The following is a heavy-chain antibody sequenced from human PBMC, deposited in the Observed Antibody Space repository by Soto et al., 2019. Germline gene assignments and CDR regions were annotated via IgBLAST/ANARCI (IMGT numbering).Heavy chain of an antibody. D-gene: IGHD2-15*01. CDR2: ISGSGGST. J-gene: IGHJ6*02. Sequence: PGGALRLSCAASGFTSSRFAISWVRQAPGKGLGWGSAISGSGGSTYSADSVKGRFTISRDNSKNTLYLQMSSLRDEDTAVYYCARDWDIVILSVPIPNYNYGMDVWGQGTTVTVSS. CDR1: GFTSSRFA. CDR3: ARDWDIVILSVPIPNYNYGMDV. V-gene: IGHV3-23*01.